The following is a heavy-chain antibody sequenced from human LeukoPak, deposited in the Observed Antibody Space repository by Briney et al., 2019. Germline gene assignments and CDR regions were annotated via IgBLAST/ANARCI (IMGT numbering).Heavy chain of an antibody. Sequence: PGGSLRLSCAASGFTFSSYAMHWVRQAPGKGLEWVAVISYDGSNKYYADSVKGRFTISRVNSKNTLYLQMNSLRAEDTAVYYCARDAGWFRFDYWGQGTLVTVSS. CDR2: ISYDGSNK. J-gene: IGHJ4*02. CDR3: ARDAGWFRFDY. V-gene: IGHV3-30-3*01. CDR1: GFTFSSYA. D-gene: IGHD2-15*01.